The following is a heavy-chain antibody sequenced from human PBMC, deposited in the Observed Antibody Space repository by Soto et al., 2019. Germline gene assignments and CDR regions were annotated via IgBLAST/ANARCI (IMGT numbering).Heavy chain of an antibody. V-gene: IGHV1-69*06. CDR3: ALAGGIAPYFGMDV. CDR2: LLPISGTA. CDR1: RGTFSTYG. J-gene: IGHJ6*02. Sequence: QVQLVQSGAEVKNPGSSVTVSCMSSRGTFSTYGINWVRQAPGQGLEWVGGLLPISGTANYAQKFQGRVTIVADKSTTTAYMDISSLISEDTAVDYCALAGGIAPYFGMDVWGQGTTITVS. D-gene: IGHD6-13*01.